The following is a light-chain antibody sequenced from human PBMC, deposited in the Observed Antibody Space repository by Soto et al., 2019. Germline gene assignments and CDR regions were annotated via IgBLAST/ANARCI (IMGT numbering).Light chain of an antibody. CDR3: AAWDDTVRSYV. CDR1: ISNIGNNY. J-gene: IGLJ1*01. CDR2: RND. V-gene: IGLV1-47*01. Sequence: QSVQTQPSSVSGTPGQGVTISCSGSISNIGNNYVYWFQQLPGTAPKVLTNRNDQRPSGVPDRFSGSKSGTSASLAISGLRSEDEADYYCAAWDDTVRSYVFGTGTKLTVL.